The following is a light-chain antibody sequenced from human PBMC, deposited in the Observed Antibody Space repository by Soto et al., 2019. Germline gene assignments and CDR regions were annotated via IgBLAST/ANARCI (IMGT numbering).Light chain of an antibody. Sequence: DIQMTQSPSTLSASVGDRVTITCRASQTISSWLAWYQQKPGKAPKLLICKASSLESGVPSRFSGSGAGTEFTLTISSLQPDDFATYYCQQYNRYSPVTFGQGTKLEIK. CDR3: QQYNRYSPVT. J-gene: IGKJ2*01. CDR1: QTISSW. V-gene: IGKV1-5*03. CDR2: KAS.